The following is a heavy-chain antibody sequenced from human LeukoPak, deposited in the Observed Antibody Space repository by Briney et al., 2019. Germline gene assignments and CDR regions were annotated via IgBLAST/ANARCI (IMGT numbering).Heavy chain of an antibody. V-gene: IGHV4-34*01. CDR1: GGSFSGYY. Sequence: SETLSLTCAVYGGSFSGYYWSWIRQPPGKGLEWIGEINHSGSTNYNPSLKSRVTISVDTSKNQFSLQLNSVTPEDTAVYYCARAGRANTPFDYWGQGTLVTVSS. CDR3: ARAGRANTPFDY. CDR2: INHSGST. J-gene: IGHJ4*02.